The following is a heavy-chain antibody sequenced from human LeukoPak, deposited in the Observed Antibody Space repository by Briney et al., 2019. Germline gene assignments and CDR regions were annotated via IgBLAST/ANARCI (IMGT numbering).Heavy chain of an antibody. J-gene: IGHJ6*02. CDR1: GFTFSSYA. CDR2: ISYDGSNK. D-gene: IGHD6-13*01. Sequence: GGSLRLSCAASGFTFSSYAMHWVRQAPGKGLEWVAVISYDGSNKYYADSVKGRFTISRDNSKNTLYLQVNSLRAEDTAVYYCARDMAAAGTLPYYYGMDVWGQGTTVTVS. V-gene: IGHV3-30-3*01. CDR3: ARDMAAAGTLPYYYGMDV.